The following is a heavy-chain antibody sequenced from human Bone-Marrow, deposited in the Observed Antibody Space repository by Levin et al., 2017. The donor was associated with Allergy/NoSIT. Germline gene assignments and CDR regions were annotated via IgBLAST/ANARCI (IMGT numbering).Heavy chain of an antibody. D-gene: IGHD6-13*01. Sequence: GESLKISCAASGFTFSSYWMHWVRQAPGKGLVWVSRINSDGSSTSYADSVKGRFTISRDNAKNTLYLQMNSLRAEDTAVYYCARVPLSSWVDYWGQGTLVTVSS. CDR2: INSDGSST. J-gene: IGHJ4*02. CDR3: ARVPLSSWVDY. V-gene: IGHV3-74*01. CDR1: GFTFSSYW.